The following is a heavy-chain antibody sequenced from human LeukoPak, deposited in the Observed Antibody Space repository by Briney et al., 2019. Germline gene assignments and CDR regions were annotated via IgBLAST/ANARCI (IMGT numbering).Heavy chain of an antibody. J-gene: IGHJ3*02. CDR1: GVSITGGTYS. D-gene: IGHD3-22*01. Sequence: SQTLSLTCAVSGVSITGGTYSWTWIRQPPGEGLEWIVYIYGTGSTYYNPSLKSRVTTSLDTSKNQFSLRLSSVTAADTAMYYCARRNYYISPYAFDIWGQGTMVTVSS. CDR3: ARRNYYISPYAFDI. CDR2: IYGTGST. V-gene: IGHV4-30-4*07.